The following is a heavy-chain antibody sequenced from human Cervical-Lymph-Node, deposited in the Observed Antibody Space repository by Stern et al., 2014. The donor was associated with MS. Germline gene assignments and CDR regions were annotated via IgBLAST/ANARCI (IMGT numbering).Heavy chain of an antibody. Sequence: MQLVESGGAVVQPGRSLRLSCAASGFTFSSYGMHWVRQATGKGVEWGTVISYDGNHKYYAASVKGRFTISRDNSKNTLHLQMNSVTPDDTAIYYCARDYEDTSMLFDHWGQGTLVTVSS. D-gene: IGHD2-8*01. J-gene: IGHJ4*02. CDR1: GFTFSSYG. V-gene: IGHV3-30*03. CDR2: ISYDGNHK. CDR3: ARDYEDTSMLFDH.